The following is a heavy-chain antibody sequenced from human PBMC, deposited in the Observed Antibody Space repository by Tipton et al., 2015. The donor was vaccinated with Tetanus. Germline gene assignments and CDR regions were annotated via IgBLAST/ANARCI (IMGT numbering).Heavy chain of an antibody. CDR1: GGSISGYF. D-gene: IGHD3-22*01. CDR2: VFYTGIT. CDR3: AIFYYDTGGFYPLWDY. V-gene: IGHV4-59*04. Sequence: TLSLTCNVSGGSISGYFWTWIRQPPGKGLECIGYVFYTGITNYNPPFESRVTMSVDTSKNLCSLKLSSVTAADTAVYYCAIFYYDTGGFYPLWDYWGQGRLVIVSS. J-gene: IGHJ4*02.